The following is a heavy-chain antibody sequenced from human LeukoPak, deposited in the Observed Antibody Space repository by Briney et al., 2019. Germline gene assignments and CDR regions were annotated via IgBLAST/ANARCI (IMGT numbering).Heavy chain of an antibody. J-gene: IGHJ4*02. CDR3: ARDGTTVSDRLDY. CDR2: IWYDGSNK. V-gene: IGHV3-33*01. CDR1: GFTLSSYG. Sequence: GGSLRLSCAASGFTLSSYGMHWVRQAPGKGLEWVAVIWYDGSNKYYADSVKGRFTISRDNSKNTLYLQMNSLRAEDTAVYYCARDGTTVSDRLDYWGQGTLVTVSS. D-gene: IGHD4-17*01.